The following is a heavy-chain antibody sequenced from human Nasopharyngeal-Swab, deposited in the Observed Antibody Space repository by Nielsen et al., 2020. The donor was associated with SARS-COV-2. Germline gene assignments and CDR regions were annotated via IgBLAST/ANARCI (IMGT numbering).Heavy chain of an antibody. CDR1: GFTFDDYG. V-gene: IGHV3-20*04. D-gene: IGHD4-17*01. Sequence: GESLKISCAASGFTFDDYGMSWVRQAPGKGLEWVSGINWNGGSTGYADSVKGRFTISRDNSKNTLYLQMNSLRAEDTAVYYCARDPDYGDFPGIDYWGQGTLVTVSS. CDR3: ARDPDYGDFPGIDY. J-gene: IGHJ4*02. CDR2: INWNGGST.